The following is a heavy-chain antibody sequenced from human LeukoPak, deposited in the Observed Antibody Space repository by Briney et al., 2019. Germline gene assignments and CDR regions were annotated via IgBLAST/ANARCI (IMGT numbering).Heavy chain of an antibody. Sequence: GGSLRLSCAASGFTFSSYSMSWVRQAPGKGLEWVGFIRSKAYGGTTKNAASVKGRFTISRDDSRSIAYLQMNSLKTEDTAVYYCAKGSGYEAQYYYYYMDVWGKGTTVTISS. CDR1: GFTFSSYS. J-gene: IGHJ6*03. CDR3: AKGSGYEAQYYYYYMDV. D-gene: IGHD5-12*01. CDR2: IRSKAYGGTT. V-gene: IGHV3-49*04.